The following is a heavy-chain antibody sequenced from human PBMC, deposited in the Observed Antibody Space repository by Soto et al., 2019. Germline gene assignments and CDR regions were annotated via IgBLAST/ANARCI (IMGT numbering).Heavy chain of an antibody. CDR1: GFTLGTYV. Sequence: EVQLLESGGGLVQPGGPLRLSCAASGFTLGTYVMTWVRQAPGKGLEWVSAISGSGGSTNYADPVKGRFTISRDNTKNTLYLQMNSLRVEDTAVYYCAKDRKGSYCSGGTCYSFDYWGQGTLVTVPS. CDR2: ISGSGGST. D-gene: IGHD2-15*01. V-gene: IGHV3-23*01. CDR3: AKDRKGSYCSGGTCYSFDY. J-gene: IGHJ4*02.